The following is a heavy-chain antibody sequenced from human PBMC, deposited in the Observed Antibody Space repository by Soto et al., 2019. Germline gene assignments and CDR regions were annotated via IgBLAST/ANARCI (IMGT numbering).Heavy chain of an antibody. Sequence: PGGSLRLSCAASGFTFSSYAMSWVRQAPGKGLEWVSAISGSGGSTYYADSVKGRFTISRDNSKNTLYLQMNSLRAEDTAVYYCAKDPPGYYDSSGYYPYFDYWGQGTLVTVSS. CDR1: GFTFSSYA. D-gene: IGHD3-22*01. J-gene: IGHJ4*02. CDR2: ISGSGGST. CDR3: AKDPPGYYDSSGYYPYFDY. V-gene: IGHV3-23*01.